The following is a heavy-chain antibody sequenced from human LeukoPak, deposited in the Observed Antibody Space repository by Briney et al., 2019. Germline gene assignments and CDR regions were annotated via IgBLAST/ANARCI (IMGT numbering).Heavy chain of an antibody. V-gene: IGHV4-39*07. D-gene: IGHD3-3*01. CDR2: VHLDGRT. J-gene: IGHJ4*02. CDR1: GGSISSSGYY. Sequence: SETLSPTCTVSGGSISSSGYYWGWIRQSPGKGLEWIGEVHLDGRTNYNPSLKSRLIMSVDLPENHISLKLTSVTAADTAVYYCAREGGFYRPLDYSGQGTLVTVSS. CDR3: AREGGFYRPLDY.